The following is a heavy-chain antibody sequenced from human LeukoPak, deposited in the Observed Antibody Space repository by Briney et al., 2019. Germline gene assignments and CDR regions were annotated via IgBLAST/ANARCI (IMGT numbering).Heavy chain of an antibody. Sequence: SETLSLTCTVSGGSISSSSYYWGWIRPPPGKGLEWIGSIYYSGSTYYNPSLKSRVTISVDTSKNQFSLKLSSVTAADTAVDYCAREYCSGGSCYYYYYMDVWGKGTAVTVSS. CDR3: AREYCSGGSCYYYYYMDV. CDR2: IYYSGST. D-gene: IGHD2-15*01. V-gene: IGHV4-39*02. CDR1: GGSISSSSYY. J-gene: IGHJ6*03.